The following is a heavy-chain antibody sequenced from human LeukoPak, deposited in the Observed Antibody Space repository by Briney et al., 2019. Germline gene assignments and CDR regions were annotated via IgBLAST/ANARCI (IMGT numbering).Heavy chain of an antibody. D-gene: IGHD4-23*01. V-gene: IGHV5-51*01. Sequence: GESLKISCKGSGYSFSNHWIGWVRQMPGRGLEWMRIIYPSDSTTYYTTSFKGQVTISVDKSIDTAYLQWGSLKASDSAIYYCARRARYGSRHVDSWGQGTLVTVSS. CDR3: ARRARYGSRHVDS. CDR1: GYSFSNHW. CDR2: IYPSDSTT. J-gene: IGHJ4*02.